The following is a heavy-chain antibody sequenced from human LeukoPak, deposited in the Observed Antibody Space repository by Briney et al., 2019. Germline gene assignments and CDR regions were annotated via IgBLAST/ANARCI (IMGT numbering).Heavy chain of an antibody. D-gene: IGHD5/OR15-5a*01. CDR3: ARPMEFSTINACSTVPQDNYNSYGMDV. CDR1: GFSFSSYR. V-gene: IGHV3-21*01. Sequence: GGSLRVSCVASGFSFSSYRMHWLRQAPGKGLAWVSSICSSGRFMYHADSVKGRFTISRDNAKKSLYLQMNSLRAEDTAVYFCARPMEFSTINACSTVPQDNYNSYGMDVWGQGTTVTVSS. CDR2: ICSSGRFM. J-gene: IGHJ6*02.